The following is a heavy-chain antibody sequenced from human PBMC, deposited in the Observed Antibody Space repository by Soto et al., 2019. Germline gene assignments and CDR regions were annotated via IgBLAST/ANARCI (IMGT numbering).Heavy chain of an antibody. CDR1: GFTFSSYA. V-gene: IGHV3-30-3*01. CDR2: ISYDRSNK. CDR3: ARSDEMATTDFAY. D-gene: IGHD5-12*01. J-gene: IGHJ4*02. Sequence: HSGGSLRLSCAASGFTFSSYAMHWVRQAPGKGLEWVAVISYDRSNKYYADSVKGRFTISRDNSKNTLYLQMNSLRAEDTAVYYCARSDEMATTDFAYWGQGTLVTVSS.